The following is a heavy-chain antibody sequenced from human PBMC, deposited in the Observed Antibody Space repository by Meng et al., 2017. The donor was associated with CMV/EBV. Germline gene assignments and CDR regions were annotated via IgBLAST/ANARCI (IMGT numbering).Heavy chain of an antibody. CDR3: ARVLRWNGVIDY. Sequence: QEQGPGLVKPPATLSVPCTVSVGSISSYSWSWIRQPAGKGLEWIGRIYTSGSTNYNPSLKSRVTMSVDTSKNQFSLKLSSVTAADTAVYYCARVLRWNGVIDYWGQGTLVTVPS. D-gene: IGHD4-23*01. CDR2: IYTSGST. J-gene: IGHJ4*02. V-gene: IGHV4-4*07. CDR1: VGSISSYS.